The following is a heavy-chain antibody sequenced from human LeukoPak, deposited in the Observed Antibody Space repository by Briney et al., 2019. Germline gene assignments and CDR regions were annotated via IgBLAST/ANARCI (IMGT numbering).Heavy chain of an antibody. Sequence: ASVKVSCKASGYTFTNYGISWVRQAPGQGLEWMGWISAYNGNTNYAQKLQGRVTMTTDTSTSTAYMELRSLGSDDTAVYYCAREEVRRAVAGYFDYWGQGTLVTVSS. CDR3: AREEVRRAVAGYFDY. D-gene: IGHD6-19*01. V-gene: IGHV1-18*01. J-gene: IGHJ4*02. CDR2: ISAYNGNT. CDR1: GYTFTNYG.